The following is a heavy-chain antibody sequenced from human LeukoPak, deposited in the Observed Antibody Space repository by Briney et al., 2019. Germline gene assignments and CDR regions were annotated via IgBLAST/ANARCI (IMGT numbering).Heavy chain of an antibody. V-gene: IGHV3-30*04. CDR3: AIGLECSGGSCYSRPFDY. CDR2: ISYDGSNK. J-gene: IGHJ4*02. CDR1: GFTFSSYA. Sequence: GGSLRLSCAASGFTFSSYAMHWVRQAPGKGLEWVAVISYDGSNKYYADSVKGRFTISRDNSKNTLYLQMNSLRAEDTAVYYCAIGLECSGGSCYSRPFDYWGQGTLVTVSS. D-gene: IGHD2-15*01.